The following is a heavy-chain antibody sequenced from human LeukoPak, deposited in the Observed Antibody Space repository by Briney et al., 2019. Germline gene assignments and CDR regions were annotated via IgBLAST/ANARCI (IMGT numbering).Heavy chain of an antibody. V-gene: IGHV3-33*01. CDR2: LWFDGSIK. Sequence: GGSLRLSCAASGFTFSGYGLHWCGQAPGKGLEWVAVLWFDGSIKYYADSVKGRFTISRDKSKNTLYLQMNSLRAEDTAVYYCARDFPERGGSGTYFDYWGQGTLFTVSS. D-gene: IGHD3-10*01. CDR3: ARDFPERGGSGTYFDY. J-gene: IGHJ4*02. CDR1: GFTFSGYG.